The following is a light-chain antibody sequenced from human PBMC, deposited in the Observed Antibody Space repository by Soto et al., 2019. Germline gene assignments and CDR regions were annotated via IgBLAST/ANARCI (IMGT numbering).Light chain of an antibody. CDR3: QQGNGT. Sequence: DIQMTQSPSSLSASIGDRVTITCRASQSISSDVCWYQQKPGNAPKLLIYASILQSGVPSRFSGRGSGTDFTRTSSRLQPEDCASYYWQQGNGTFGQGTKEEVK. J-gene: IGKJ1*01. CDR2: AS. V-gene: IGKV1-39*01. CDR1: QSISSD.